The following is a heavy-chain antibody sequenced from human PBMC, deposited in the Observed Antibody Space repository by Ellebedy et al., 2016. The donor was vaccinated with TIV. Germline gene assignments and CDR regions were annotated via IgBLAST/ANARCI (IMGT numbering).Heavy chain of an antibody. CDR3: TRDKEGGFAFDP. V-gene: IGHV3-64*01. CDR2: INGDGDLT. D-gene: IGHD5-12*01. Sequence: GESLKISCAASGFTFNLNFMHWVRQAPGKGLEYIASINGDGDLTQYASSMKGRFTISRDNSKNTLFLQMRSLAIEDMAVYYCTRDKEGGFAFDPWGQGTLVTVSS. CDR1: GFTFNLNF. J-gene: IGHJ5*02.